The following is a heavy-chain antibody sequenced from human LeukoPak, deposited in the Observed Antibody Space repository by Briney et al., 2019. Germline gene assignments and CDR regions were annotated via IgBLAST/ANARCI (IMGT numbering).Heavy chain of an antibody. D-gene: IGHD3-22*01. CDR3: VKRAEDSSGYYLYYFDY. Sequence: GGSLRLSCAASGFTFNSYAMSWVRQAPGKGLEWVSSISGSGGSTYYADSVKGRFTISRDNSKNTLYLQMNSLRAEDTAVYYCVKRAEDSSGYYLYYFDYWGQGTLVTVTS. CDR2: ISGSGGST. V-gene: IGHV3-23*01. CDR1: GFTFNSYA. J-gene: IGHJ4*02.